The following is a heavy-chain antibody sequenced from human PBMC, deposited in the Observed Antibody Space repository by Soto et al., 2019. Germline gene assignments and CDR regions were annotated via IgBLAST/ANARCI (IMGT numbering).Heavy chain of an antibody. CDR3: AMTTYYYDSSGYPAPYSDY. CDR2: IYPGDSDT. V-gene: IGHV5-51*01. D-gene: IGHD3-22*01. Sequence: PGESLKISCKGSGYSFTSYWIGWVRQMPGKGLEWMGIIYPGDSDTRYSPSFQGQVTISADKSISTAYLQWSSLKASDTAMYYCAMTTYYYDSSGYPAPYSDYWGQGTLVTVSS. J-gene: IGHJ4*02. CDR1: GYSFTSYW.